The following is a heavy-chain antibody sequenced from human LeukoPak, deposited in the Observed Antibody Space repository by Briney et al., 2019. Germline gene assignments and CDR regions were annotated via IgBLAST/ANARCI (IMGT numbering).Heavy chain of an antibody. Sequence: PGGSLRLSCAASGFTFDDVAMHWVRHVPGKGLEWVSLITGDGYNTYYGDSVKGRFTISRDNAESSLYLQMNSLRAEDTAVYYCARGGSRGYSGYDSNWGQGTLVTVSS. V-gene: IGHV3-43*02. CDR1: GFTFDDVA. D-gene: IGHD5-12*01. J-gene: IGHJ4*02. CDR3: ARGGSRGYSGYDSN. CDR2: ITGDGYNT.